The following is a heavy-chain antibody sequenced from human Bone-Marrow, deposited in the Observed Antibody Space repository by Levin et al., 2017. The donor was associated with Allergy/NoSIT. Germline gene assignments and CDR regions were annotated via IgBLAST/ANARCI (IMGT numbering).Heavy chain of an antibody. CDR2: INPNSGGT. D-gene: IGHD5-18*01. CDR1: FSPFPSSS. V-gene: IGHV1-2*06. J-gene: IGHJ4*02. Sequence: SFSPFPSSSLHWVRQAPGQGLEWMGRINPNSGGTNYAQKFQGRVTIPPSPSISTAYMELSRLRSDDTAVYYCARAQPYSYGDYWGQGTLVTVSS. CDR3: ARAQPYSYGDY.